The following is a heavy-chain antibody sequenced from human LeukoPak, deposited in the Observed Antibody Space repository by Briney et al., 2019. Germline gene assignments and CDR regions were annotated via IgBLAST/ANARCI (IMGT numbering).Heavy chain of an antibody. CDR1: GFTFSNAW. CDR3: TTDRYYDYVWGSYRPLR. J-gene: IGHJ4*02. V-gene: IGHV3-15*01. CDR2: IKSRTDGGTT. D-gene: IGHD3-16*02. Sequence: GGSLRPSCAASGFTFSNAWMSWVRQAPGKGLEWVGRIKSRTDGGTTDYAAPVKGRFTISRDDSKNTLYLQMNSLKTEDTAVYYCTTDRYYDYVWGSYRPLRWGQGTLVTVSS.